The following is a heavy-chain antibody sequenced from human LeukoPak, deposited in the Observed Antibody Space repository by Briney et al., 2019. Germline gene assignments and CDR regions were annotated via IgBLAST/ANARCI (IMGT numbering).Heavy chain of an antibody. J-gene: IGHJ5*02. V-gene: IGHV1-2*04. CDR1: GYTFTGYY. D-gene: IGHD3-9*01. CDR2: INPNSGGT. Sequence: HRASVKVSCKASGYTFTGYYMHWVRQAPGQGLEWMGWINPNSGGTNYAQKFQGWVTMTRDTSISTAYMELTRLRSDDTAVYHCARGGHYDILTGYQYNWFDPWGQGTLVTVSS. CDR3: ARGGHYDILTGYQYNWFDP.